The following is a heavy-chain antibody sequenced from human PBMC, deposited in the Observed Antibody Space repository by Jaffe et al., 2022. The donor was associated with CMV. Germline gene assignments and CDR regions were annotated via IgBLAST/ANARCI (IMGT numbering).Heavy chain of an antibody. CDR2: IWYDGSNK. CDR3: ARDGLRGEDFDY. V-gene: IGHV3-33*01. Sequence: QVQLVESGGGVVQPGRSLRLSCAASGFTFSSYGMHWVRQAPGKGLEWVAVIWYDGSNKYYADSVKGRFTISRDNSKNTLYLQMNSLRAEDTAVYYCARDGLRGEDFDYWGQGTLVTVSS. J-gene: IGHJ4*02. CDR1: GFTFSSYG. D-gene: IGHD2-15*01.